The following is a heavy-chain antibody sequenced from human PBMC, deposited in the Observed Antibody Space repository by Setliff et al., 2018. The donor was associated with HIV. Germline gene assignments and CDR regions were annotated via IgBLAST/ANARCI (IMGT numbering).Heavy chain of an antibody. J-gene: IGHJ5*02. CDR3: ARFAYYSDSGGYYHH. V-gene: IGHV4-39*01. CDR1: GDSINSRSYY. Sequence: SETLSLTCTVSGDSINSRSYYWGWVRQPPGKGLEWIGNILSGGKIYYNPSLRSRLTMSVDTSKNQFSLKLSSVTAADTAVYYCARFAYYSDSGGYYHHWGQGALVTVSS. CDR2: ILSGGKI. D-gene: IGHD3-22*01.